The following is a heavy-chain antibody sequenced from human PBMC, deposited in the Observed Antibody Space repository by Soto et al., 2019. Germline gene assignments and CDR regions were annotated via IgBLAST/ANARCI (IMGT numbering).Heavy chain of an antibody. J-gene: IGHJ5*02. D-gene: IGHD1-26*01. V-gene: IGHV3-30-3*01. CDR2: ISYDGSNK. CDR1: GFTFSSYA. Sequence: QVQLVESGGGVVQPGRSLRLSCAASGFTFSSYAMHWVRQAPGKGLEWVAVISYDGSNKYYADSVKGRFTISRDNSKNTLYLQMNSLRAEDTAVYYCARDPHLTGVGATSSWGQGALVTVSS. CDR3: ARDPHLTGVGATSS.